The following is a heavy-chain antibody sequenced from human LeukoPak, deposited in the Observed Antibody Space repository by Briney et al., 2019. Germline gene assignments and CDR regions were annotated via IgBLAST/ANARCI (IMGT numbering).Heavy chain of an antibody. CDR1: GFTFSDYY. CDR3: AKEPGASGWYPDFGY. J-gene: IGHJ4*02. Sequence: GGSLRLSCAASGFTFSDYYMSWIRQAPGKGLEWVSYISSTGSTIYYADSVKGRFTISRDNAKNSLYLQMNSLRAEDTAVYYCAKEPGASGWYPDFGYWGQGTLVTVSS. CDR2: ISSTGSTI. V-gene: IGHV3-11*01. D-gene: IGHD6-19*01.